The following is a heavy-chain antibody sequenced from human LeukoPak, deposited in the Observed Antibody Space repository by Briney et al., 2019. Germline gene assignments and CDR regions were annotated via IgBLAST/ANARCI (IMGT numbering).Heavy chain of an antibody. CDR1: GYTFTSYG. D-gene: IGHD2-2*01. Sequence: ASVKVSCKASGYTFTSYGISWVRQAPGQGLEWMGWIGAYNGNTNYAQKLQGRVTMTTDTSTSTAYMELRSLRSDDTAVYYCARRYCSSTTCYRQLEYWGQGTLVTVSS. CDR3: ARRYCSSTTCYRQLEY. J-gene: IGHJ4*02. CDR2: IGAYNGNT. V-gene: IGHV1-18*01.